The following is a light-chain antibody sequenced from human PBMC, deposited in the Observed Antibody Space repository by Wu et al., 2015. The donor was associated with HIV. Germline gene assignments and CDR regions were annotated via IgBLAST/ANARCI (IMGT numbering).Light chain of an antibody. CDR3: QHRSTWPLT. CDR2: DVS. J-gene: IGKJ4*01. CDR1: QSVSSN. V-gene: IGKV3-15*01. Sequence: EVVLTQSPATLSVSPGERATLSCRASQSVSSNLAWYQQKPGQAPRLLIYDVSTRATGIPVRFSGSGSATEFTLTISSLEPEDFAIYYCQHRSTWPLTFGGGTKVEIK.